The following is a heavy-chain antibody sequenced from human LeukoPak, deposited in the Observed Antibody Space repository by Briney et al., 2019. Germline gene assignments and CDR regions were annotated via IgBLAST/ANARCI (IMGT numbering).Heavy chain of an antibody. CDR1: GGSFSGYY. J-gene: IGHJ4*02. CDR2: INHSGST. D-gene: IGHD5-18*01. Sequence: SETLSLICAVYGGSFSGYYWSWIRQPPGKGLEWIGEINHSGSTNYNPSLKSRVTISVDTSKNQFSLKLSSVTAADTAVYYCARDTAMAVGYWGQGTLVTVSS. CDR3: ARDTAMAVGY. V-gene: IGHV4-34*01.